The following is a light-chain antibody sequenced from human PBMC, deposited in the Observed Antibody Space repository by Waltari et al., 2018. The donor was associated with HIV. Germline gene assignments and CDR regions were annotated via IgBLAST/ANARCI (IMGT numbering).Light chain of an antibody. CDR1: TGAVTSGHY. CDR2: DTS. V-gene: IGLV7-46*01. J-gene: IGLJ3*02. CDR3: LLSYSDTRGGV. Sequence: QAVVTQDPSLPLSPGGTVTLTFGSTTGAVTSGHYPYWFQQKPGQAPRTLIYDTSNKPSWTPARFSGSLLGGKAALTLSGAQPEDEAEYYCLLSYSDTRGGVFGGGTKLTVL.